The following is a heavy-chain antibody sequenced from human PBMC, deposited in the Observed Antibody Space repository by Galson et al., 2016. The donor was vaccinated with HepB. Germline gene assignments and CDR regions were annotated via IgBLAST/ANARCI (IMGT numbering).Heavy chain of an antibody. CDR3: ARSYSSGWPSFGY. Sequence: SLRLSCAASGFTSSSYAMSWVRQAPGRGLEWVSAISGRGDITHDADSVKGRFTISGDNTKNTLFLQMTSLRAEDTAVYYCARSYSSGWPSFGYWGQGTLVTVSS. CDR2: ISGRGDIT. J-gene: IGHJ4*02. CDR1: GFTSSSYA. V-gene: IGHV3-23*01. D-gene: IGHD6-19*01.